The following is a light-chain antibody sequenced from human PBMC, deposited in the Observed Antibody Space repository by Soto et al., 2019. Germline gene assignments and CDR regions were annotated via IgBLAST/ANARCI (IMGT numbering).Light chain of an antibody. V-gene: IGKV3-15*01. CDR2: GAS. Sequence: ASQSVTSSNLAWYQKKPGQAPRLLSYGASTRATGIPARVSVSGSGTECTLTISSLQSEDFAVEDCQQYKNWPQTFGQGTKVDIK. J-gene: IGKJ1*01. CDR1: QSVTSSN. CDR3: QQYKNWPQT.